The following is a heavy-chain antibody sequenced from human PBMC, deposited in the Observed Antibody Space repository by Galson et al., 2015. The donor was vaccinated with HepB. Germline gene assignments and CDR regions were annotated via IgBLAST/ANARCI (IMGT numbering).Heavy chain of an antibody. Sequence: SLRLSCAASGFTFSSYAMSWVRQAPGKGLEWVSTISGSGGSTYYADSVKGRFTTSRDNSKNTLYLQMNSLRAEDTAVYYCAKDFGITMVRGVMAPFDYWGQGTLVTVSS. J-gene: IGHJ4*02. CDR3: AKDFGITMVRGVMAPFDY. D-gene: IGHD3-10*01. V-gene: IGHV3-23*01. CDR1: GFTFSSYA. CDR2: ISGSGGST.